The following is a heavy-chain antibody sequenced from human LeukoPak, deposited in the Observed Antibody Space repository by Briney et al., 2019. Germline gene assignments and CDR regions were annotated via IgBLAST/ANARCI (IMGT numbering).Heavy chain of an antibody. J-gene: IGHJ5*02. CDR3: ARALNFPTTIFESRWFDP. V-gene: IGHV1-18*01. CDR1: GYTFTSYG. Sequence: WASVKVSCKASGYTFTSYGISWVRQAPGQGLEWMGWISAYNGNTNYAQKLQGRVTMTTDTSTSTAYMELRSLRSDDTAVYYCARALNFPTTIFESRWFDPWGQGTLVTVSS. CDR2: ISAYNGNT. D-gene: IGHD3-3*01.